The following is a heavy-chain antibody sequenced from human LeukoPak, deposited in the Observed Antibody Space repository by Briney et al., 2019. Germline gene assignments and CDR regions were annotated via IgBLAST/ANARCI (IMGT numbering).Heavy chain of an antibody. D-gene: IGHD1-26*01. CDR2: IRSKANSYAT. J-gene: IGHJ4*02. V-gene: IGHV3-73*01. Sequence: PGGSLRLSCAASGFTFSGSAMHWVRQASGKGLEWVGRIRSKANSYATAYAASVKGRFTISRDDSKNTAYLQMNSLKTEDTAVYYCTRWLVGATVFDYWGQGTLVTVSS. CDR1: GFTFSGSA. CDR3: TRWLVGATVFDY.